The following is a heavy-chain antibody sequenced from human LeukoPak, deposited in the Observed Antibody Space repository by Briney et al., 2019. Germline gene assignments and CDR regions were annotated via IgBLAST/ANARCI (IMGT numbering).Heavy chain of an antibody. J-gene: IGHJ4*02. CDR3: AKDRYSRMIVVVMFDY. V-gene: IGHV3-9*01. Sequence: SGGSLRLSCAASGFTFDDYAMHWVRQAPGKGLEWVSGISWNSDNIGYADSVKGRFTISRDNAKNSLYLQMNSLRAEDTAVYYCAKDRYSRMIVVVMFDYWGQGTLVTVSS. D-gene: IGHD3-22*01. CDR2: ISWNSDNI. CDR1: GFTFDDYA.